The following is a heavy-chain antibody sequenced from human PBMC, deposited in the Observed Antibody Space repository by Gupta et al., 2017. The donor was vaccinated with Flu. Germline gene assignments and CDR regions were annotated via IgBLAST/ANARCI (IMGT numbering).Heavy chain of an antibody. D-gene: IGHD3-3*01. CDR2: ISYDGSNK. J-gene: IGHJ4*02. CDR3: AQEYYDFWSGYSPFDY. V-gene: IGHV3-30*18. Sequence: AVISYDGSNKYYADSVKGRFTISRDNSKNTLYLQMNSLRAEDTAVYYCAQEYYDFWSGYSPFDYWGQGTLVTVSS.